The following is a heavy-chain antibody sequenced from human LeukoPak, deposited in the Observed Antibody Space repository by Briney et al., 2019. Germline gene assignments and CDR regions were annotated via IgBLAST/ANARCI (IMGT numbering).Heavy chain of an antibody. Sequence: GGSLRLSCAASGFTFSSYWMSWVRQAPGKGLEWVSDIRGSGGTTYYADSVKGRFTISRDNSKNTLYLQMNSLRAEDTAVYYCAKGYYDYVWGSPYYYMDVWGKGTTVTVSS. V-gene: IGHV3-23*01. CDR1: GFTFSSYW. CDR3: AKGYYDYVWGSPYYYMDV. D-gene: IGHD3-16*01. J-gene: IGHJ6*03. CDR2: IRGSGGTT.